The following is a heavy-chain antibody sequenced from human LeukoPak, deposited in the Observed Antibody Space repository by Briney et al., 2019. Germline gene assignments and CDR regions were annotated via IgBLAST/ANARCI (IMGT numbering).Heavy chain of an antibody. Sequence: GGSLRLSCAASGFTFSSYSMNWVRQAPGKGLEWLANIGGDGDRKFYVDSVKGRFTISRDNAENSLYLQMNSLRAEDTAVYYCAELGITMIGGVWGKGTTVTISS. CDR3: AELGITMIGGV. J-gene: IGHJ6*04. CDR2: IGGDGDRK. D-gene: IGHD3-10*02. V-gene: IGHV3-7*01. CDR1: GFTFSSYS.